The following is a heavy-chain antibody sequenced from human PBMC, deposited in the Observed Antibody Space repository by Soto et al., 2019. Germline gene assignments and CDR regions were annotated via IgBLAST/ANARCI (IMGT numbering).Heavy chain of an antibody. V-gene: IGHV4-59*01. J-gene: IGHJ6*02. CDR2: IYYSGST. Sequence: SETLSLTCTVSGGSISSYYWSWIRQPPGKGLEWIGYIYYSGSTNYNPSLKSRATISVDTSKNQFSLKLSSVTAADTAVYYCARDRRDGYNWGDYYYYYGMDVWGQGTTVTVSS. D-gene: IGHD5-12*01. CDR3: ARDRRDGYNWGDYYYYYGMDV. CDR1: GGSISSYY.